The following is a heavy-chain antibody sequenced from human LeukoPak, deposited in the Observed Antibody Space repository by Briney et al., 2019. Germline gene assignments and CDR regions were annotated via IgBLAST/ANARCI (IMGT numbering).Heavy chain of an antibody. D-gene: IGHD3-3*01. CDR1: GFTFSSYA. J-gene: IGHJ4*02. V-gene: IGHV3-23*01. Sequence: SGGSLRLSCAASGFTFSSYAISWVRQARGKGREWVSAISGGGGSTYYAASVKGRFTISRDHSKNTLYLQMNSLRAEDRAVYYCAKDFGLSGPVDQRDYWGQGTLVTVSS. CDR2: ISGGGGST. CDR3: AKDFGLSGPVDQRDY.